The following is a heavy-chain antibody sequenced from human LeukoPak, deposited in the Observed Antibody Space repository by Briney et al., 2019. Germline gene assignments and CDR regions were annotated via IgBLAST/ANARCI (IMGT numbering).Heavy chain of an antibody. Sequence: GGSLRLSCAASGFTFSSYAMHWVRQAPGKGLEWVAVISYDGSNKYYADSVKGRFTISRDNSKNTLYLQMNSLRAEDTAVYYCARANIFILGNYYCYYMDVWGKGTTVTVSS. V-gene: IGHV3-30*04. J-gene: IGHJ6*03. D-gene: IGHD3-9*01. CDR1: GFTFSSYA. CDR2: ISYDGSNK. CDR3: ARANIFILGNYYCYYMDV.